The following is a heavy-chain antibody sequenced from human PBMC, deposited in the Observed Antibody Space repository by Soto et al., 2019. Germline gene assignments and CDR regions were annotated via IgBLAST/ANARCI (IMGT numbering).Heavy chain of an antibody. CDR1: GYSISSSNW. CDR3: ARREIQGPIDY. Sequence: SETLSLTCAVSGYSISSSNWWGWIRQPPGKGLEWIGYIYYSGTTYYNPSLKSRVTMSVDTSKNQFSLKLTSVTAVDTAVYYCARREIQGPIDYWGQGTLITAPQ. D-gene: IGHD1-26*01. J-gene: IGHJ4*02. V-gene: IGHV4-28*01. CDR2: IYYSGTT.